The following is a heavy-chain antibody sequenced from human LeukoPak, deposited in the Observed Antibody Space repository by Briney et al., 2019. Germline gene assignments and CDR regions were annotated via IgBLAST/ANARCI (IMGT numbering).Heavy chain of an antibody. CDR1: GYTFTGYY. Sequence: ASVKVSCKASGYTFTGYYMHWVRQAPGQGLEWMGWINPNSGGTNYAQKFQGWVTMTRDTSISTAYMELSRLRSDDTAVYYCARLGGPRCTNGVPCQNYWGQETLVTVSS. D-gene: IGHD2-8*01. J-gene: IGHJ4*02. CDR3: ARLGGPRCTNGVPCQNY. V-gene: IGHV1-2*04. CDR2: INPNSGGT.